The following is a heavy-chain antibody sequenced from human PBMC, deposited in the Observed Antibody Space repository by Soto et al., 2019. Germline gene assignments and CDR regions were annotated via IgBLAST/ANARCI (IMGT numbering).Heavy chain of an antibody. CDR3: AKDIYSSGNIWFDP. V-gene: IGHV3-23*01. Sequence: GGSLRLSCAASGFTLISYAMSWVRQAPGKGLEWVSAISCSGGSTYYADSVKGRFTISRDNSKNTPYLQMNSPRAEDTAVYYCAKDIYSSGNIWFDPWGQGTLATVSA. D-gene: IGHD6-19*01. CDR1: GFTLISYA. J-gene: IGHJ5*02. CDR2: ISCSGGST.